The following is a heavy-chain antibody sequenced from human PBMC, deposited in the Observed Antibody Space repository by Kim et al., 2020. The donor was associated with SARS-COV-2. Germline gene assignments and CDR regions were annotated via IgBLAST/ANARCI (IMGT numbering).Heavy chain of an antibody. J-gene: IGHJ6*02. Sequence: YAPKFTSTVTITADESTSTAYMELSSLRSEDTAVYYCARRDYYYYGMDVWGQGTTVTVSS. CDR3: ARRDYYYYGMDV. V-gene: IGHV1-69*01.